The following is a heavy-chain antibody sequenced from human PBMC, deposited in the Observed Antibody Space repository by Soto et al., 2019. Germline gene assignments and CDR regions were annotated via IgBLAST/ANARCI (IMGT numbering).Heavy chain of an antibody. V-gene: IGHV3-23*04. Sequence: EVQLVESGGGLVQPGRSLRLSCAASGFTFDDYAMHWVRQVPGKGLEWVSGISGSGSSTYYADSVKGRFTISRDNFKNTLYLQMNSLRAEDTAVYYCAKHSSSSGSYYYNGVDVWGQGTTVTVSS. CDR3: AKHSSSSGSYYYNGVDV. CDR1: GFTFDDYA. D-gene: IGHD6-6*01. J-gene: IGHJ6*02. CDR2: ISGSGSST.